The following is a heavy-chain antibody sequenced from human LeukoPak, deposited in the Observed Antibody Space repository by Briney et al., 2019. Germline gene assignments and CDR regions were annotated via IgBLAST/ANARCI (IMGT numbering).Heavy chain of an antibody. CDR1: GGSITSNNYY. CDR2: IYYSGST. V-gene: IGHV4-39*07. CDR3: ARDRLPGANGFGYY. Sequence: PSETLSLTCTVSGGSITSNNYYWGWIRQPPGTGLEWLGSIYYSGSTYYNPSLKSRVTISVDTSKNQFSLKLSSVTAADTAVYYCARDRLPGANGFGYYWGQGTLVTVSS. J-gene: IGHJ4*02. D-gene: IGHD2-2*01.